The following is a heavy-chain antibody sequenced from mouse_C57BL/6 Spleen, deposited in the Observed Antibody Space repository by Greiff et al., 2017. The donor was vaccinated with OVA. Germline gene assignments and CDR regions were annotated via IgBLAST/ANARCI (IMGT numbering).Heavy chain of an antibody. CDR2: ISSGGSYT. V-gene: IGHV5-6*01. J-gene: IGHJ2*01. CDR1: GFTFSSYG. CDR3: AREAKRGDFDY. D-gene: IGHD6-1*01. Sequence: EVMLVESGGDLVKPGGSLKLSCAASGFTFSSYGMSWVRQTPDTRLEWVAPISSGGSYTYYPDSVKGRFTISRDNAKNTLYLQMSSLKSEDTARYYCAREAKRGDFDYWGQGTTLTVSS.